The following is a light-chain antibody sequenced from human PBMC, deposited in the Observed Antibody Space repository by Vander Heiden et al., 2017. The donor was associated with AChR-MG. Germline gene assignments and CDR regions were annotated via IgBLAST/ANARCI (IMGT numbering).Light chain of an antibody. V-gene: IGLV2-8*01. CDR2: EVA. CDR3: SSYAGTHVV. Sequence: QSALTQPPSAPGSPAQSVTISCSGTSSDMGNYEYVSGYQQHPGKAPKLLSYEVAERPSGVPERFSGSKSGNTASLTVSGLQAEDEADYFCSSYAGTHVVFGGGTKLTVL. CDR1: SSDMGNYEY. J-gene: IGLJ2*01.